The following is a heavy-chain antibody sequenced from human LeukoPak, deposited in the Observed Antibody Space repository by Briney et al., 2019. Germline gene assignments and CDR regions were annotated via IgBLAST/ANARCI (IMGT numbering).Heavy chain of an antibody. D-gene: IGHD6-13*01. V-gene: IGHV4-39*01. J-gene: IGHJ4*02. CDR1: GVSISSSNYY. Sequence: SETLSLTCSVSGVSISSSNYYWGWMRQPPGMGLEWIGSIYYRGSTYYNPSLKSRVTISIYTSKNQFSLKLSSVTAADTAVYYCARLVRDSSLYFFDYWGQGTLVAVSS. CDR2: IYYRGST. CDR3: ARLVRDSSLYFFDY.